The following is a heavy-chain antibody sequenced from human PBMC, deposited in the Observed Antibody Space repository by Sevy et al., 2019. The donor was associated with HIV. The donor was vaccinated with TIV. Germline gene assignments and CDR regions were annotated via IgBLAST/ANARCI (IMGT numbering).Heavy chain of an antibody. D-gene: IGHD1-20*01. CDR2: FDPEDGET. Sequence: ASVKVSCKVSGYTLTELSMHWVRQAPGKGLEWMGGFDPEDGETIYAQKFQGRVTMTEDTSTDTAYMELSSLRSEDMAVYYCATGFITGSRFYYYYGMDVWGQGTTVTVSS. V-gene: IGHV1-24*01. J-gene: IGHJ6*02. CDR3: ATGFITGSRFYYYYGMDV. CDR1: GYTLTELS.